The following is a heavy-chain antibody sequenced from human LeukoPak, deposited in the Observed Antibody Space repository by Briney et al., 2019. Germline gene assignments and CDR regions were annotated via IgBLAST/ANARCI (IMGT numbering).Heavy chain of an antibody. CDR1: GGSISSGGYS. V-gene: IGHV4-30-2*01. Sequence: MTSETLSLTCAVSGGSISSGGYSWSWIRQPPGKGLEWIGYIYHSGSTYYNPSLKSRVTISVDRSKNQFSLKLSSVTAADTAVYYCARGLLMVRGVIHNWFDPWGQGTLVTVSS. CDR3: ARGLLMVRGVIHNWFDP. D-gene: IGHD3-10*01. J-gene: IGHJ5*02. CDR2: IYHSGST.